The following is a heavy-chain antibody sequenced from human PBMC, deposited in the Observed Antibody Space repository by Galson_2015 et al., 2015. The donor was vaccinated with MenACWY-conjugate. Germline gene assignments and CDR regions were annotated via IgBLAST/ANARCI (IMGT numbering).Heavy chain of an antibody. J-gene: IGHJ4*02. CDR3: AKDPTLGQMLPLDY. D-gene: IGHD3-16*01. CDR1: GFTFSSHA. V-gene: IGHV3-23*01. Sequence: SLRLSCAASGFTFSSHAMTWVRQATGKGLEWVSGISGSGDSTYYADSVKGRFTISRDNSRNTLYLQMNSLRVEDTAVYYCAKDPTLGQMLPLDYWGQGILVTVSS. CDR2: ISGSGDST.